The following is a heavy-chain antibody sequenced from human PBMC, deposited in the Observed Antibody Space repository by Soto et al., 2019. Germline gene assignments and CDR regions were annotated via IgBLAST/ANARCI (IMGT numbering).Heavy chain of an antibody. CDR3: AKDQGVVASYLYYYYGMDV. J-gene: IGHJ6*02. V-gene: IGHV3-30*18. Sequence: GGSLRLSCAASGFTFSSYGMHWVRQAPGKGLEWVAVISYDGSNKYYADSVKGRFTISRDNSKNTLYLQMNSLRAEDTAVYYCAKDQGVVASYLYYYYGMDVWGQGTTVTVSS. D-gene: IGHD2-2*01. CDR1: GFTFSSYG. CDR2: ISYDGSNK.